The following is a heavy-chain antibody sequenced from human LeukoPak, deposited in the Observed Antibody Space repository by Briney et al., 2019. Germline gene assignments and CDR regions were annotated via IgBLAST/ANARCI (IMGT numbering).Heavy chain of an antibody. J-gene: IGHJ4*02. CDR3: ARVGFVVPAVIFDY. Sequence: GGSLRLSCAASGFTVSSNYMSWVRQAPGKGLEWVSVIYIGGSTYCADSVKGRFTISRDISKNTLYLQMNSLRAEDAAMYYCARVGFVVPAVIFDYWGQGTLVTVSS. V-gene: IGHV3-53*01. CDR2: IYIGGST. CDR1: GFTVSSNY. D-gene: IGHD2-2*02.